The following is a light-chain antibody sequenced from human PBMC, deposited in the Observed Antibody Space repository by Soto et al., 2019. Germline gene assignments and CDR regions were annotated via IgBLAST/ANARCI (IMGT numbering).Light chain of an antibody. CDR1: PSVSNS. J-gene: IGKJ4*01. Sequence: ESVLTQSPATLSLSPGERATLSCRASPSVSNSLAWYQHKPGQAPRLLIYDASNRATGVPTRFSGSGSGTDFALTINSLQPEDSATYYCQQANSFPLTFGGGTKVEIK. CDR3: QQANSFPLT. CDR2: DAS. V-gene: IGKV3-11*01.